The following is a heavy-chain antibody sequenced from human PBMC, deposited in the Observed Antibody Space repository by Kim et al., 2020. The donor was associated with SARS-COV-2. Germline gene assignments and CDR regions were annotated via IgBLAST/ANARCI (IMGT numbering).Heavy chain of an antibody. CDR3: AKHRKAQPERPNSVFAEVDYGMDV. D-gene: IGHD1-1*01. J-gene: IGHJ6*02. V-gene: IGHV3-30*18. CDR1: GFTFSSYG. CDR2: ISYDGSNK. Sequence: GGSLRLSCAASGFTFSSYGMHWVRQAPGKGLEWVAVISYDGSNKYYADSVKGRFTISRDNSKNTLYLQMNSLRAEDTAVYYCAKHRKAQPERPNSVFAEVDYGMDVWGQGTTVTVSS.